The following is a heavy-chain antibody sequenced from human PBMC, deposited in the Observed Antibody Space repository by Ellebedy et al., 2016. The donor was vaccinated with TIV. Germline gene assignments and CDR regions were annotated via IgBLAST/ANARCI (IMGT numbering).Heavy chain of an antibody. CDR3: ARGYGDFDY. CDR1: GYTFTSFG. J-gene: IGHJ4*02. V-gene: IGHV1-46*01. CDR2: INPIGGST. Sequence: ASVKVFCKASGYTFTSFGISWLRQAPGQGLEWLGIINPIGGSTTYAQKFQGRVTMTRDKSTSTVYMDLSSLRSDDTAIYYCARGYGDFDYWGQGTLVTVSS. D-gene: IGHD4/OR15-4a*01.